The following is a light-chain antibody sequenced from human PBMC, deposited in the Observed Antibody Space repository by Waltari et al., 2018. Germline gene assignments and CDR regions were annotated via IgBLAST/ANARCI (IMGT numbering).Light chain of an antibody. CDR1: QGVSRY. J-gene: IGKJ1*01. V-gene: IGKV3-20*01. Sequence: EIVLTQSPGTLSLSPGVGATLSCRASQGVSRYLAWYQQKAGQPPRLLIYEASSRATGIPDRFSGSGSGTDFSLTISRLEPEDFAVYYCQKYGTLPATFGQGTKVEIK. CDR2: EAS. CDR3: QKYGTLPAT.